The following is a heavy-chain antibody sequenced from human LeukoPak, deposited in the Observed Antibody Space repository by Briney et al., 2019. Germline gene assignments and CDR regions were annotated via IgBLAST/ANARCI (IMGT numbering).Heavy chain of an antibody. J-gene: IGHJ4*02. CDR1: GFTFSNCA. CDR3: AKEGRDIVVEVAATAIYYFDY. CDR2: ISGSGGST. D-gene: IGHD2-15*01. V-gene: IGHV3-23*01. Sequence: GGSLRLSCAASGFTFSNCAMSWVRQAPGKGLEWVSAISGSGGSTYYADSVKGRFTISRDNSKNTLYLQMNSLRAEDTAVYYRAKEGRDIVVEVAATAIYYFDYWGQGTLVTVSS.